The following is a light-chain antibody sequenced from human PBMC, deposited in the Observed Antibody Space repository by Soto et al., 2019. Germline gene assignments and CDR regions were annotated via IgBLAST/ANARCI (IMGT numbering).Light chain of an antibody. V-gene: IGKV1-5*03. CDR3: QQYNDNWT. CDR2: KAS. Sequence: DIQMTQSPSTLSASVGDRVTITCRASQSISSWLAWYQQKPGQAPKLLIYKASTLQSGVTSRLSGSGYETEFPLAISILQPDDSASYYCQQYNDNWTFGQGTKVEIK. J-gene: IGKJ1*01. CDR1: QSISSW.